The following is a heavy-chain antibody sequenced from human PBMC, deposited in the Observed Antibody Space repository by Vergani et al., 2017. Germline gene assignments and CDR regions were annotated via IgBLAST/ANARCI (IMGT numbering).Heavy chain of an antibody. V-gene: IGHV4-34*01. CDR1: GGSFSGYY. D-gene: IGHD3-3*01. J-gene: IGHJ4*02. CDR2: IYYSGST. Sequence: QVQLQQWGAGLLKPSETLSLTCAVYGGSFSGYYWSWIRQPPGKGLEWIGYIYYSGSTYYNPSLKSRVTISVDASKNQFSLKLSAVTAADTAVYYCAREGHYDFWSGYYTDYWGQGTLVTVSS. CDR3: AREGHYDFWSGYYTDY.